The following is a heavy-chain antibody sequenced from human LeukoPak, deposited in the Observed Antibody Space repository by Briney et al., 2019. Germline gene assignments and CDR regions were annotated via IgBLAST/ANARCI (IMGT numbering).Heavy chain of an antibody. CDR2: INWSGTNI. D-gene: IGHD3-22*01. CDR3: ARQYSDSRDWYFYYIDV. Sequence: GGSLRLSCVGSGFKFEDYGMNWVRQVPGKGLEWVSGINWSGTNIGYADSVKGRFTISRDNAKNALYLQMNSLRAEDTALYFCARQYSDSRDWYFYYIDVWGKAPRSSSP. V-gene: IGHV3-20*04. J-gene: IGHJ6*03. CDR1: GFKFEDYG.